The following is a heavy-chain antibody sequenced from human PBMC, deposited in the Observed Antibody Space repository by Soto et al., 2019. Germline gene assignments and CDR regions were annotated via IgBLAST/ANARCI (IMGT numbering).Heavy chain of an antibody. D-gene: IGHD5-12*01. V-gene: IGHV4-39*02. Sequence: QLQLQESGPGLVKPSETLSLTCTVSGGAISRSSYYWGWIRQPPGKGLEWIGTIYYSGSTYSNPSLKTRVTISVETSKNHCSHKLSSTTDADMSVYYCAKAVVNVVATAKGPLDYWGQGTLVTVSS. CDR3: AKAVVNVVATAKGPLDY. CDR2: IYYSGST. J-gene: IGHJ4*02. CDR1: GGAISRSSYY.